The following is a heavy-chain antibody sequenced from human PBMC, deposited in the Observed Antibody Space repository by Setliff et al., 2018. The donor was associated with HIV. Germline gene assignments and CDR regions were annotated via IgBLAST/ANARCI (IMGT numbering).Heavy chain of an antibody. D-gene: IGHD2-2*01. CDR2: IHSGGTT. J-gene: IGHJ3*02. CDR3: VRRTSSRGVVAPAVFDI. Sequence: PSETLSLTCSASGASINSYFWSWIRQPAGKGLEWIGRIHSGGTTNSNPSLKSRVTLSVDTSKNQCSLKLNSVTTTDTGIYYCVRRTSSRGVVAPAVFDIWGQGTVVTVSS. CDR1: GASINSYF. V-gene: IGHV4-4*07.